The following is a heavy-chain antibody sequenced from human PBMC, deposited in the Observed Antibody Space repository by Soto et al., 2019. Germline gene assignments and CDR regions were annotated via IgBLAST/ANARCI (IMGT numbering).Heavy chain of an antibody. J-gene: IGHJ5*02. D-gene: IGHD3-9*01. CDR2: ISAYNGNT. Sequence: GSVKVSCKASGYTFTSYGISWVRQAPGQGLEWMGWISAYNGNTNYAQKLQGRVTMTTDTSTSTAYMELRSLRSDDTAVYYCARLNYPVIFSGRWFDPWGQGTLVTVSS. CDR1: GYTFTSYG. V-gene: IGHV1-18*01. CDR3: ARLNYPVIFSGRWFDP.